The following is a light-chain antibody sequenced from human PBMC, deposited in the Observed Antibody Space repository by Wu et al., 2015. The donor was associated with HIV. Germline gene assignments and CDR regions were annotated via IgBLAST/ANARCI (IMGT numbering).Light chain of an antibody. J-gene: IGKJ2*01. CDR2: GAS. V-gene: IGKV3-20*01. CDR1: QSVTSNF. CDR3: QQYAYLHRHT. Sequence: TQSPDTLSVSPGERATLSCRASQSVTSNFLAWYQQIPGQAPRILIYGASRRATGIPDRFSGSGSGRDFYSHHSAGVEASKILAVYYCQQYAYLHRHTF.